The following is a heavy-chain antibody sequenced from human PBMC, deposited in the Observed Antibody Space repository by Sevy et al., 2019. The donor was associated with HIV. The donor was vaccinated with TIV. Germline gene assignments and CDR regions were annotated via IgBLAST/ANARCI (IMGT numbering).Heavy chain of an antibody. CDR1: GGSISSSNW. J-gene: IGHJ6*02. Sequence: SETLSLTCAVSGGSISSSNWWSWVRQPPGKGLEWIGEIYHSGSTNYNPSLKSRVTISVDKSKNQFSLKLSSVTAAGTAVYYCAREEYPHYYYGMDVWGQGTTVTVSS. CDR3: AREEYPHYYYGMDV. V-gene: IGHV4-4*02. CDR2: IYHSGST. D-gene: IGHD2-2*01.